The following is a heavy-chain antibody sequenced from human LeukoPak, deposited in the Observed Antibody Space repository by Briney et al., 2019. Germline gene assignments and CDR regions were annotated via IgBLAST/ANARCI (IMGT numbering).Heavy chain of an antibody. J-gene: IGHJ4*02. D-gene: IGHD3-22*01. Sequence: PSETLSLTCAVYGGSLSGHYWSWIRQSPGKGLEWIGEINHSGSTNYNASLKSRVTISVDTSKNQFSLKLSPVTAADTAVCYCAQYYYDSSGYYYVGYFDFWGQGTLVTVSS. CDR3: AQYYYDSSGYYYVGYFDF. CDR2: INHSGST. V-gene: IGHV4-34*01. CDR1: GGSLSGHY.